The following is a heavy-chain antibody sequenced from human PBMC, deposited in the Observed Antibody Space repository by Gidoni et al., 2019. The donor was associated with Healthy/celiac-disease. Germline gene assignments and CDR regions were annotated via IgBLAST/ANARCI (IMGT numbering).Heavy chain of an antibody. J-gene: IGHJ4*02. D-gene: IGHD6-13*01. V-gene: IGHV4-61*02. CDR2: IYTSGST. Sequence: QVQLQESGPGLVKPSQTLSLTCTVSGGSISSGSYYWSWIRQPAGKGLELIGRIYTSGSTNYNPSLKSRVTISVDTSKNQFSLKLSSVTAADTAVYYCARVGYSSSWYNWGQGTLVTVSS. CDR1: GGSISSGSYY. CDR3: ARVGYSSSWYN.